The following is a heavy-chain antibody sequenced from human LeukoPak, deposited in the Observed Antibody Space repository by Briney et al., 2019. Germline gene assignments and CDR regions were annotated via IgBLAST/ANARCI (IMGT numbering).Heavy chain of an antibody. CDR3: AKGRGYSYGAVDY. J-gene: IGHJ4*02. CDR1: GFTFSSYA. Sequence: GGSLRLSCAASGFTFSSYAMHWVRQAPGKGLEYVSAISSNGGSTYYANSVKGRFTISRDNSKNTLYLQMNSLRAEDTAVYYCAKGRGYSYGAVDYWGRGTLVTVSS. V-gene: IGHV3-64*01. CDR2: ISSNGGST. D-gene: IGHD5-18*01.